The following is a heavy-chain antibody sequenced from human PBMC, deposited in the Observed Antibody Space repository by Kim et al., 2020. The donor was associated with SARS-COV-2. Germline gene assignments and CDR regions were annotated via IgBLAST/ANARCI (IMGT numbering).Heavy chain of an antibody. V-gene: IGHV4-31*03. CDR1: GGSLSSGAYY. J-gene: IGHJ4*02. D-gene: IGHD1-1*01. CDR2: TYYTGGT. CDR3: ARGYLNFDY. Sequence: SETLSLTCNVSGGSLSSGAYYWSWIRGQPGKGLEWIGNTYYTGGTLYNPSLRSRVTISVDKSKNHFSLKLKSVTAADTAVYYCARGYLNFDYWGQGTLVT.